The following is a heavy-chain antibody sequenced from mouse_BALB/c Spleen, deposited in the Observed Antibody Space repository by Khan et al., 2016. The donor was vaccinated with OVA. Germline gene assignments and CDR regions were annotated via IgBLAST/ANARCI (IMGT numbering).Heavy chain of an antibody. J-gene: IGHJ4*01. V-gene: IGHV1S56*01. Sequence: QVQLQQSGPELVKPGAPVRISCKASGFTFTNYYIHWVKQRPGQGLEWIGWIYPGNINTKYNERFKGKATLTADKSSSTAYIQLISLTSEDSAVYFCARAGYSSRDYTMDYWGQGTSVTVSS. D-gene: IGHD1-1*01. CDR2: IYPGNINT. CDR1: GFTFTNYY. CDR3: ARAGYSSRDYTMDY.